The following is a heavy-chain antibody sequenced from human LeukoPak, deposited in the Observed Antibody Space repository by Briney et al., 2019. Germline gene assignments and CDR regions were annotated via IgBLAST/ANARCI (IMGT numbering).Heavy chain of an antibody. CDR1: GGSISSYY. V-gene: IGHV4-59*01. CDR2: IYYSGST. CDR3: ARGLEPRGDYDPSPYYYGMDV. Sequence: SETLSLTCTVSGGSISSYYWSWIRQPPGKGLEWIGYIYYSGSTNYNPSLKSRVTISVDTSKNQFSLKLSSVTAADTAVYYCARGLEPRGDYDPSPYYYGMDVWGQGTTVTVSS. J-gene: IGHJ6*02. D-gene: IGHD4-17*01.